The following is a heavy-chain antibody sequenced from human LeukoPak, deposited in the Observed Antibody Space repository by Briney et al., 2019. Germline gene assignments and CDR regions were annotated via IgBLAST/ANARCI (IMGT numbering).Heavy chain of an antibody. V-gene: IGHV3-23*01. CDR1: GFTFSNYA. J-gene: IGHJ4*02. Sequence: VGSLRLSCAASGFTFSNYAMSWVRQSPGKGQEWVSAISGSGGITYYADSVKGRFTISRGNSKNTLYLQMNSLRAEDTAVYYCAKDRSMAPFDYWGQGTLVTVSS. CDR3: AKDRSMAPFDY. D-gene: IGHD6-6*01. CDR2: ISGSGGIT.